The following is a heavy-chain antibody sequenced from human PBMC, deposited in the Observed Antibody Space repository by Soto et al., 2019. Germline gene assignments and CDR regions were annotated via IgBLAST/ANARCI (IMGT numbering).Heavy chain of an antibody. CDR2: IIPIFGTA. CDR1: GGTFSSYA. CDR3: ARVGDGGGKFDP. V-gene: IGHV1-69*12. J-gene: IGHJ5*02. D-gene: IGHD2-15*01. Sequence: QVQLVQSGAEVKKPGSSVKVSCKASGGTFSSYAISWVRQAPGQGLEWMGGIIPIFGTANYAQKFQGRVTITADEYNSTAYMELSSLRSENTAVYYCARVGDGGGKFDPWGQGTLVTVSS.